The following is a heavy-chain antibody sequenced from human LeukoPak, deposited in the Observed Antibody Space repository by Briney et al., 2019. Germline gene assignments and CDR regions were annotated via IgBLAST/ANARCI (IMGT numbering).Heavy chain of an antibody. D-gene: IGHD3-3*01. CDR1: GYTFTSYG. V-gene: IGHV1-18*01. CDR3: ATARITIFGVVIDY. J-gene: IGHJ4*02. CDR2: ISAYNGNT. Sequence: ASVKVSCKVSGYTFTSYGISWVRQAPGQGLEWMGWISAYNGNTNYAQKLQGRVTMTTDTSTSTAYMELRSLRSDDTAVYYCATARITIFGVVIDYWGQGTLVTVSS.